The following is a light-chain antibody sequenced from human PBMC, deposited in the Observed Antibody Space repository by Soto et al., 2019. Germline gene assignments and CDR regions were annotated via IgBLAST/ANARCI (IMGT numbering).Light chain of an antibody. Sequence: EIVMTQSPATLSVSPGERATLSCTASQSVSSNLAWYQQKPGQAPRLLIYGASTRATGIPARFSGSGSGTEFTLTISSLQSEDFAVYSCQQYNNWPLYTFGQGTKLDIK. CDR1: QSVSSN. J-gene: IGKJ2*01. CDR3: QQYNNWPLYT. V-gene: IGKV3-15*01. CDR2: GAS.